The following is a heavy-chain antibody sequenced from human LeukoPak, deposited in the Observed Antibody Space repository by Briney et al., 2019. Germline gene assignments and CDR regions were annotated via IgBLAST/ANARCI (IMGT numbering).Heavy chain of an antibody. CDR2: INTDGSST. CDR1: GFTFSSYW. CDR3: ATVGGAAMVTWGYYYGMDV. V-gene: IGHV3-74*01. D-gene: IGHD5-18*01. J-gene: IGHJ6*02. Sequence: PGGTLRLSCAASGFTFSSYWMHWVRQAPGKGLVWISRINTDGSSTSYADSVKGRFTISRDNAKNTLYLQMNSLRAEDTAVYYRATVGGAAMVTWGYYYGMDVWGQGTTVTVSS.